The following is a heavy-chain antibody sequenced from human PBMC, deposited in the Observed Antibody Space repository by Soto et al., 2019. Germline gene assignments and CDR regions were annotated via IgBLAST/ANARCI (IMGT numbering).Heavy chain of an antibody. V-gene: IGHV4-61*01. J-gene: IGHJ6*02. CDR3: ARDQGCSGGSCYAGLTNYYGMDV. Sequence: SETLSLTCTVSGGSVSSGSYYWSWIRQPPGKGLEWIGYIYYSGSTNYNPSLKSRVTISVDTSKNQFSLKLSSVTAADTAVYCCARDQGCSGGSCYAGLTNYYGMDVWGQGTTVTVSS. CDR2: IYYSGST. D-gene: IGHD2-15*01. CDR1: GGSVSSGSYY.